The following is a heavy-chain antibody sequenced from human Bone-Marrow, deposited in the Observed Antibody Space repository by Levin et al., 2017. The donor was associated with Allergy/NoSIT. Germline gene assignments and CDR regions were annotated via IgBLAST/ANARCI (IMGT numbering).Heavy chain of an antibody. D-gene: IGHD2-15*01. CDR3: AVYCIGCPTWRSFEY. CDR2: IGSGFDT. Sequence: QPGGSLRLSCTASGFSFSTYAMNWVRQVPGKGLEWVSTIGSGFDTHYADSVKGRFTISRDNSKNTVYLQMNSLRAEDTAVYFCAVYCIGCPTWRSFEYWGQGTLVTVSS. CDR1: GFSFSTYA. V-gene: IGHV3-23*01. J-gene: IGHJ4*02.